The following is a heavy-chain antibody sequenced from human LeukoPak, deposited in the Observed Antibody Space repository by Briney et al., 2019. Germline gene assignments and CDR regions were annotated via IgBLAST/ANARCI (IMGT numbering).Heavy chain of an antibody. V-gene: IGHV1-69*13. CDR1: GGTFSSYA. D-gene: IGHD3-22*01. Sequence: GASVKVSCKASGGTFSSYAISWVRQAPGQGLEWMGGIIPIFGTANYAQKFRGRVTITADESTSTAYMELSSLRSEDTAVYYCAVEVYYDSSGYYDFDYWGQGTLVTVSS. CDR3: AVEVYYDSSGYYDFDY. J-gene: IGHJ4*02. CDR2: IIPIFGTA.